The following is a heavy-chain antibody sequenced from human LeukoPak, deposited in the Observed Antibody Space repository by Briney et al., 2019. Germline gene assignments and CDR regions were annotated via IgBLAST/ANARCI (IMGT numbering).Heavy chain of an antibody. CDR3: ARGPPNWGYDY. CDR2: MSPNSGDT. Sequence: ASVKVSCKASGYTFTSYDFNWVRQATGQRPEWMGWMSPNSGDTGYAQKFQDRVTMTRNTSISTTYMELSSLRSDDTAVYYCARGPPNWGYDYWGPGTLVTVSS. D-gene: IGHD7-27*01. J-gene: IGHJ4*02. CDR1: GYTFTSYD. V-gene: IGHV1-8*01.